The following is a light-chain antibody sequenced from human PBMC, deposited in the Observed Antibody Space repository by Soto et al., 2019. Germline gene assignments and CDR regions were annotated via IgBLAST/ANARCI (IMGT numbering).Light chain of an antibody. CDR3: CSFTANSTFV. V-gene: IGLV2-14*01. J-gene: IGLJ3*02. CDR2: EVS. CDR1: SSDVGGFKF. Sequence: QSALTQSASVSGSPGQSITISCTGSSSDVGGFKFVSWYQQHPGKVPKLIIYEVSHRPSGVSDRFSGSKSGNTASLTISGLQPEDEADYYCCSFTANSTFVFGGGTKVTVL.